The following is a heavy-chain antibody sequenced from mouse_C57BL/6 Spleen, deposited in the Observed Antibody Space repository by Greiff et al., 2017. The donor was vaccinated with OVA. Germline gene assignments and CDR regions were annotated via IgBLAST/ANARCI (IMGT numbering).Heavy chain of an antibody. CDR3: ARGGYYDGPYYAMDY. CDR2: ILTGSGSP. Sequence: VQLQQSGAELMKPGASVKLSCKASGYTFTGYWLDWVKQRPGHGLEWIGEILTGSGSPNYYEKFKGMVTFTADTSSNTAYMQLIRLTTEDSSIYYGARGGYYDGPYYAMDYWGQGTSVTVSS. V-gene: IGHV1-9*01. CDR1: GYTFTGYW. D-gene: IGHD1-1*01. J-gene: IGHJ4*01.